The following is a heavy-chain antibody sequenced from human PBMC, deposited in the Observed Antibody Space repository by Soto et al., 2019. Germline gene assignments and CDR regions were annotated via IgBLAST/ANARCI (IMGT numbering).Heavy chain of an antibody. D-gene: IGHD6-19*01. Sequence: PRLSCAASGFTFSSYGMHWVRQAPGKGLEWVAVISYDGSNKYYADSVKGRFTISRDNSKNTLYLQMNSLRAEDTAVYYCAKLVPLSGWYKWGGDYYYYCMDVRGQGTTVTVSS. CDR2: ISYDGSNK. CDR3: AKLVPLSGWYKWGGDYYYYCMDV. CDR1: GFTFSSYG. V-gene: IGHV3-30*18. J-gene: IGHJ6*02.